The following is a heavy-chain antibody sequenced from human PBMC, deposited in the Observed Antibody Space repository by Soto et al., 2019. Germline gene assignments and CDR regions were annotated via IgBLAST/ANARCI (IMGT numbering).Heavy chain of an antibody. V-gene: IGHV3-13*01. J-gene: IGHJ6*03. Sequence: GGSLRLSCAASEVTFSSYDMHWVRQATGKGLEWVSAIGTAGDTYYPGSVKGRFTISRENAKNSLYLQMNSLRAGDTAVYYCARDTGVGMDVWGKGTTVTVSS. CDR3: ARDTGVGMDV. D-gene: IGHD2-15*01. CDR1: EVTFSSYD. CDR2: IGTAGDT.